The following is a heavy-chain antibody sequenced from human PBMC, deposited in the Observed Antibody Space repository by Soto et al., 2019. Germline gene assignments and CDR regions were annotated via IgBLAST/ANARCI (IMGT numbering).Heavy chain of an antibody. D-gene: IGHD2-2*01. V-gene: IGHV3-33*01. J-gene: IGHJ6*03. Sequence: QVQLVESGGGVVQPGRSLRLSCAATGFTFSSYGMHWVRQAPGKGLEWVAVIWYDGSNKYYADSVKGRFTISRDNSKNTLYLQMISLRAEDTAVYYCAREYQYYYYYMDVWGKGTSVTVSS. CDR2: IWYDGSNK. CDR3: AREYQYYYYYMDV. CDR1: GFTFSSYG.